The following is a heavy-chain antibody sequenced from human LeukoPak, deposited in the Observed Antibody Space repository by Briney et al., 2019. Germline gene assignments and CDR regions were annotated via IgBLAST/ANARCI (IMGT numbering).Heavy chain of an antibody. CDR1: GYTFTSYD. J-gene: IGHJ5*02. V-gene: IGHV1-8*01. Sequence: GASVKVSCKAYGYTFTSYDINWVRQAPGQGLEWMGWMNPNSGNTGYAQKFQGRVSMTRNTPMTTAYMELSSLTFEDTAVYYCARAKGRYTWGGNWFDPWGQGTLVTVSS. CDR3: ARAKGRYTWGGNWFDP. D-gene: IGHD3-9*01. CDR2: MNPNSGNT.